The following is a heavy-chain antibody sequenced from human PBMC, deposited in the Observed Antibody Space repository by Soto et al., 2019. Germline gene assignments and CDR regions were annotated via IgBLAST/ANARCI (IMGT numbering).Heavy chain of an antibody. D-gene: IGHD6-13*01. CDR2: IYHSGST. V-gene: IGHV4-4*02. Sequence: QVQLQESGPGLVKPSGTLSLTCAVSGGSISSSNWWSWVRQPPGKGLEWIGDIYHSGSTNYNPSLKSRVPRSVDNSTTQFSLKLSSVTAADTAVYYCARVIATAVHWFDPWGQGTLVTVSS. J-gene: IGHJ5*02. CDR1: GGSISSSNW. CDR3: ARVIATAVHWFDP.